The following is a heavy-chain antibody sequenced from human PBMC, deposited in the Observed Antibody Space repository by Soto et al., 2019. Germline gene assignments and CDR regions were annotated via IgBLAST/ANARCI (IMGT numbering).Heavy chain of an antibody. CDR3: GRDTSGLEY. CDR1: GYTFASHY. J-gene: IGHJ4*02. CDR2: INPNGGNT. Sequence: QVQLVQSGAEVKKPGASVKVSCQASGYTFASHYIHWVRQAPGQGLEWMGVINPNGGNTRYAQRFQDRLTLTTDTPTNTVYLDLSSLISDDTAVYYCGRDTSGLEYWGQGTLVTVSS. V-gene: IGHV1-46*01.